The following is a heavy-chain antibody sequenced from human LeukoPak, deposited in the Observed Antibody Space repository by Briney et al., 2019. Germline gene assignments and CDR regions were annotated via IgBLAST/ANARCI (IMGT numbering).Heavy chain of an antibody. D-gene: IGHD5-12*01. CDR2: IYYSGST. Sequence: SETLSLTCTVSGGSISSSSYYWGWIRQPPGKGLEWIGSIYYSGSTYYNPSLKSRVTISVDTSKNQFSLKLSSVTAADTAVYYCARWLPDYYYYGMDVWGQGTTVTVSS. CDR3: ARWLPDYYYYGMDV. CDR1: GGSISSSSYY. V-gene: IGHV4-39*01. J-gene: IGHJ6*02.